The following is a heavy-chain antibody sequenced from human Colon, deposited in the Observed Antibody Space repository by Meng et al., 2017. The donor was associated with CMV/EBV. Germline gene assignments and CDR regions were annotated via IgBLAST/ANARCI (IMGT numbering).Heavy chain of an antibody. D-gene: IGHD2-15*01. J-gene: IGHJ4*02. CDR2: ISTSMGNT. Sequence: ASVKVSCKASGYTFTNYGVTWVRQVPGQGLEWMGWISTSMGNTNFAQKFQARVTLTTDARTNTAYMELRSLTSDDTAVYYCARDRQCSVWGQGTLVTVSS. CDR1: GYTFTNYG. V-gene: IGHV1-18*01. CDR3: ARDRQCSV.